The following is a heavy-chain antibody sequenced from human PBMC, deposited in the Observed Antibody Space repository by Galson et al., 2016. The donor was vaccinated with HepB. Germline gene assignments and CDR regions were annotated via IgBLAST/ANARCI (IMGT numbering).Heavy chain of an antibody. CDR3: AGWTTSTNY. D-gene: IGHD2-2*01. J-gene: IGHJ4*02. CDR1: DFAFNTFW. V-gene: IGHV3-7*05. CDR2: INPDGSQQ. Sequence: SLRLSCAGSDFAFNTFWMNWVRQAPGKGLDWVANINPDGSQQRYVDSVHGRFTISRDNSKNSLYLQMNSLRVEDAAVYYCAGWTTSTNYWGQGTLVAVSS.